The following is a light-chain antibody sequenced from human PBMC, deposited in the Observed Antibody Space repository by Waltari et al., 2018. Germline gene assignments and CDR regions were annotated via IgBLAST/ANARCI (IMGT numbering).Light chain of an antibody. J-gene: IGKJ2*01. CDR3: QQYYSTLS. CDR1: QSVLYSSNNKNY. CDR2: WAP. V-gene: IGKV4-1*01. Sequence: DIVMTQSPDSLAVSLGERATINCKSSQSVLYSSNNKNYLAWYQQKPGQPPKLLIYWAPTRESGVPDRFSGSGSGTDFTLTISSLQAEDVAVYYCQQYYSTLSFGQGTKLEIK.